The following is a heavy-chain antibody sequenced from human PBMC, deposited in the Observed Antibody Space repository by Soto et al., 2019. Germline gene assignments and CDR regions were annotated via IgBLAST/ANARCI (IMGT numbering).Heavy chain of an antibody. Sequence: GESLKISCKGSGYSFTSYWISWVRQMPGKGLEWMGRIDPSDSYTNYSPSFQGHVTISADKSISTAYLQWSSLKASDTAMYYCARLLYYDILTGYSPYSSGMDFWGQGTMVTVSS. J-gene: IGHJ6*02. V-gene: IGHV5-10-1*01. D-gene: IGHD3-9*01. CDR1: GYSFTSYW. CDR3: ARLLYYDILTGYSPYSSGMDF. CDR2: IDPSDSYT.